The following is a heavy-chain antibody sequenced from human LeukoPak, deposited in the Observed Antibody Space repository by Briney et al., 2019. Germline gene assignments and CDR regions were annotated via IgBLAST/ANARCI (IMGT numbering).Heavy chain of an antibody. D-gene: IGHD5-18*01. V-gene: IGHV4-34*01. CDR3: ARLDTAMDPYYFDY. Sequence: SETLSLTCAVYGGSFSGYYWSWIRRPPGKGLEWIGEINQSGSTDYNPSLKSRVTISIDTSKNQFSLKVNAVTAADAAVYYCARLDTAMDPYYFDYWGQGILVTVSS. CDR1: GGSFSGYY. J-gene: IGHJ4*02. CDR2: INQSGST.